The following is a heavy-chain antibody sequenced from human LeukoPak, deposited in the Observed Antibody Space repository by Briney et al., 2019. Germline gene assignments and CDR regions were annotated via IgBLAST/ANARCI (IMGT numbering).Heavy chain of an antibody. D-gene: IGHD3-22*01. CDR2: ISAYNGNT. CDR3: TRDHTYYSDSSGYAPFDY. J-gene: IGHJ4*02. V-gene: IGHV1-18*01. Sequence: GASVKVSRKGSGWTFTSYGISGVRQAPGQGGEGMGWISAYNGNTNYAQKLQGRVTMPTDTSTSTAYMELRSMRSDDTAVYYCTRDHTYYSDSSGYAPFDYWGQGTLVTVSS. CDR1: GWTFTSYG.